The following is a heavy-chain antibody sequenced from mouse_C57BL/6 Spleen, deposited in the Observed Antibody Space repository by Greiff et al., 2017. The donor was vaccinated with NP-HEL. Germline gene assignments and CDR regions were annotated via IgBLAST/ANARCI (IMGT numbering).Heavy chain of an antibody. J-gene: IGHJ4*01. CDR2: IWSGGST. V-gene: IGHV2-2*01. CDR3: ARKTYYDYDEGDYYAMDY. D-gene: IGHD2-4*01. Sequence: VMLVESGPGLVQPSQSLSITCTVSGFSLTSYGVHWVRQSPGKGLEWLGVIWSGGSTDYNAAFISRLSISKDNSKSQVFFKMNSLQADDTAIYYCARKTYYDYDEGDYYAMDYWGQGTSVTVSS. CDR1: GFSLTSYG.